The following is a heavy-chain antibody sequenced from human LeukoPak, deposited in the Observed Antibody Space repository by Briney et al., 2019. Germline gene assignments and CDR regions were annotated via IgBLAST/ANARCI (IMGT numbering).Heavy chain of an antibody. Sequence: GGSLRLSCAASGVTLSSYPRSWFRQPPGKGLESVSAVTGSDGNTYYAYSVTGRFTISRDNSKNTLYLQMQSLRAEYTAVYYCAINWNIDYWGQGALVTVSS. CDR1: GVTLSSYP. CDR2: VTGSDGNT. J-gene: IGHJ4*02. CDR3: AINWNIDY. V-gene: IGHV3-23*01. D-gene: IGHD1/OR15-1a*01.